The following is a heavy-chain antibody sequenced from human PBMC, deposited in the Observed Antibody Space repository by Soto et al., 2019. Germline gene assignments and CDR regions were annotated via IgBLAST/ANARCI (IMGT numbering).Heavy chain of an antibody. D-gene: IGHD6-13*01. V-gene: IGHV1-18*04. CDR1: GYTFISYS. J-gene: IGHJ4*02. CDR2: IRTYNGNT. Sequence: QVQLVQSGGEVKKPGASVNISCKATGYTFISYSITWVRQAPGQGLEWMGWIRTYNGNTKYAQRLQGRFTLTRDTSTNTAVMEIRGLRSDDTAIYYCAREGAHSTGWYDYFDQWGQGTLVAVSS. CDR3: AREGAHSTGWYDYFDQ.